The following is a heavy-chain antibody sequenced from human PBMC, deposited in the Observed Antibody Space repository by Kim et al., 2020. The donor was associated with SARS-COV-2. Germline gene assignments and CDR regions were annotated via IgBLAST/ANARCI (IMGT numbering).Heavy chain of an antibody. V-gene: IGHV3-23*01. CDR1: GFTFSSYV. Sequence: GGSLRLSCAASGFTFSSYVMSWVRQAPGKGLEWVSAISGSGGSTYYADSVKGRFTISRDNSKNTLYLQMNSLRAEDTAVYYCAKDGTPIPAAQDYGMDVWGQGTTVTVSS. J-gene: IGHJ6*02. CDR3: AKDGTPIPAAQDYGMDV. CDR2: ISGSGGST. D-gene: IGHD2-2*01.